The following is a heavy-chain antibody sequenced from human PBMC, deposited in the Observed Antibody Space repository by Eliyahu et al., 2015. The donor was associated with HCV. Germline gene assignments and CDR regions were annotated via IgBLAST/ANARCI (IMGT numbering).Heavy chain of an antibody. D-gene: IGHD3-10*01. CDR3: ASPGSGSYSLSWYYGMDV. V-gene: IGHV1-69*01. J-gene: IGHJ6*02. CDR1: GGPFRRYA. CDR2: IIPXFGTA. Sequence: EVKKPGSSVKVSCKASGGPFRRYAIRWVRXAPGQGLEWMGGIIPXFGTANYAQKFQGRVTITADESTSTAYMELSSLRSEDTAVYYCASPGSGSYSLSWYYGMDVWGQGTTVTVSS.